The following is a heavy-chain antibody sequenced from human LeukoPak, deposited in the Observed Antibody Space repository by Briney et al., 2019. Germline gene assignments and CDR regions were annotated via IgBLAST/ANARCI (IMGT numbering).Heavy chain of an antibody. V-gene: IGHV1-2*02. Sequence: ASVKVSCKASGYTFTDNYLHWVRQAPGHGLEWMGWINPKTGVTKYAQNFQGRVTMTRDTSINTAYMEVSRLRSDDTAVFYCARDLAMYSPDLDYWGQGTLVTVSS. CDR2: INPKTGVT. D-gene: IGHD1-26*01. CDR3: ARDLAMYSPDLDY. J-gene: IGHJ4*02. CDR1: GYTFTDNY.